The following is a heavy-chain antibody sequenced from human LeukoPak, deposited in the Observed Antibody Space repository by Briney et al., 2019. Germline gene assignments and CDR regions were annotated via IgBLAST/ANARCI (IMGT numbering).Heavy chain of an antibody. J-gene: IGHJ6*03. CDR2: IYYSGST. CDR1: GGSISSSSYY. D-gene: IGHD1-1*01. CDR3: ARAGSTGTIGYYYFYMDV. V-gene: IGHV4-39*01. Sequence: SETLSLTCTVSGGSISSSSYYWGWIRQPPGKGLEWIGSIYYSGSTYYNPSLKSRVTISVDTSKNQFSLKLSSVTAADTAVYYCARAGSTGTIGYYYFYMDVWDKGTTVTISS.